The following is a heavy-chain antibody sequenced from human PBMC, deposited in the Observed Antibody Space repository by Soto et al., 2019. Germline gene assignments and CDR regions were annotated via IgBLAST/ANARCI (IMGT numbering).Heavy chain of an antibody. Sequence: QITLKESGPTLVRPTQTLTLTCTVSGFSLDTWGVGVGWIRQSPGKAPEWLALIYWDDDKRYSPSLKNSLTLPKDTSTNHVIPPGTNADPVDTVTYSGARPSGSWASSHSHHWRHGPLVTVSP. V-gene: IGHV2-5*02. D-gene: IGHD3-22*01. CDR1: GFSLDTWGVG. CDR3: ARPSGSWASSHSHH. J-gene: IGHJ5*02. CDR2: IYWDDDK.